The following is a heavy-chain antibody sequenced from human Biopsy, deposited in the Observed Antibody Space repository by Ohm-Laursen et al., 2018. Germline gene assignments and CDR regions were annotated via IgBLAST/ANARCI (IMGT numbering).Heavy chain of an antibody. Sequence: GTLSLTCSVSGGSLSSYSWSWIRQPAGKGLEWIGQIYTSGITNYNPSLKSRVTMSVDTSKDKFSLRVSSVTAADTAVYYCARDRDRRGWFDPWGQGTLVTVSS. CDR1: GGSLSSYS. J-gene: IGHJ5*02. D-gene: IGHD1-14*01. CDR2: IYTSGIT. CDR3: ARDRDRRGWFDP. V-gene: IGHV4-4*07.